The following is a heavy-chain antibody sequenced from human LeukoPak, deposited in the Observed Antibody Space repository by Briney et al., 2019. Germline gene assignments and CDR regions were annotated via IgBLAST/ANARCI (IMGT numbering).Heavy chain of an antibody. Sequence: GGSLRLSCAASGFTFSSYWMHWVRQAPGKGLVWVSHINSDGSSTSYADSVKGRFTISRDNSKNTLYLQMNSLRAEDTAVYYCVRDRVDIDDYWGQGTLVTVSS. CDR1: GFTFSSYW. CDR3: VRDRVDIDDY. V-gene: IGHV3-74*01. J-gene: IGHJ4*02. CDR2: INSDGSST. D-gene: IGHD5-12*01.